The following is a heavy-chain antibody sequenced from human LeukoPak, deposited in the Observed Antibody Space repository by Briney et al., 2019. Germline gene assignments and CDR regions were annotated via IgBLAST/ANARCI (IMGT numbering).Heavy chain of an antibody. Sequence: PGGSLRLSCAASGFTFSTYGMSWVRQAPGKGLEWVSAISGSGGGTYFADSVKGRFTISRDNAKNSLYLQMNSLRAEDTAVYYCARRRAMVRGAYFDYWGQGTLVTVSS. CDR3: ARRRAMVRGAYFDY. CDR2: ISGSGGGT. D-gene: IGHD3-10*01. V-gene: IGHV3-23*01. CDR1: GFTFSTYG. J-gene: IGHJ4*02.